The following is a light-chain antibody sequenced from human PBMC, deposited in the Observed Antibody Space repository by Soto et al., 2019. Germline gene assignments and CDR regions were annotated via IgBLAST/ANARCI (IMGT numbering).Light chain of an antibody. Sequence: AVQMTQSPSSLSASVGDRVTITCRASQDVRNDLDWYHQKPGKAPKLLIYAASHLQNGVPSRFSGSGSGTHFTLTISSLQPEDFATYYCLQDYNYPRTFGQGTKLEIK. V-gene: IGKV1-6*01. CDR3: LQDYNYPRT. J-gene: IGKJ2*01. CDR1: QDVRND. CDR2: AAS.